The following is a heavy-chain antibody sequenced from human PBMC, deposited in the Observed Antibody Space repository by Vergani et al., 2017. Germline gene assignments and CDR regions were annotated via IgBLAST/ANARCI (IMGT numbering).Heavy chain of an antibody. Sequence: QVQLQESCPGLVKPSETLSLIFTVSGRSISSYYWSWIRQPPGTGLEWIVYIYYSGSTNYNPSLKSRVIISVDTSKNQFSLKLSAVTAADTAVYYCAGGPDIVVVPAAIYDYYGMDVWGQGTTVTVSS. V-gene: IGHV4-59*01. CDR3: AGGPDIVVVPAAIYDYYGMDV. CDR2: IYYSGST. CDR1: GRSISSYY. D-gene: IGHD2-2*01. J-gene: IGHJ6*02.